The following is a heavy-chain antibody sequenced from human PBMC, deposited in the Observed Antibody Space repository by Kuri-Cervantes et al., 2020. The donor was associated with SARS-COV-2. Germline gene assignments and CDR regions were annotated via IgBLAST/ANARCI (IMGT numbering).Heavy chain of an antibody. CDR1: GFTFSSYG. CDR3: AKPRDIYSSGYTDY. CDR2: IRYDGSNK. D-gene: IGHD3-22*01. J-gene: IGHJ4*02. Sequence: LSLTCAASGFTFSSYGMHWVRQAPGKGLEWVAFIRYDGSNKYYADSVKGRFTISRDNSKNTLYLQMNSLRAEDTAVYYCAKPRDIYSSGYTDYWGQGTLVTVSS. V-gene: IGHV3-30*02.